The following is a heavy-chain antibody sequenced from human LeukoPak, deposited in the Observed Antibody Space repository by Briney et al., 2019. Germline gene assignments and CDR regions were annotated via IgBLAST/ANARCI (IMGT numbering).Heavy chain of an antibody. Sequence: GGSLRLSCAASGFTFSSYGMHWVRQAPGKGLEWVAVISYDGSNKYYADSVKGRFTISRDNSKNTLYLQMNSLRAEDTAVYYCAKVGEAAAFVYWGQGTLVTVSS. CDR3: AKVGEAAAFVY. J-gene: IGHJ4*02. V-gene: IGHV3-30*18. D-gene: IGHD6-13*01. CDR1: GFTFSSYG. CDR2: ISYDGSNK.